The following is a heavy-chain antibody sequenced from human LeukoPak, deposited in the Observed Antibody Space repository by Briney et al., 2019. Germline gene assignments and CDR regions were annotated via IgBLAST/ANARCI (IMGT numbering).Heavy chain of an antibody. J-gene: IGHJ4*02. CDR3: ARDEDIVVVVADYNILDY. Sequence: ASVKVSCKASGYTFTSYGISWVRQAPGQGLEWMGWISAYNGNTNYAQKLQGRVTMTTDTSTSTAYMELRSLRSDDTAVHYCARDEDIVVVVADYNILDYWGQGTLVTVSS. D-gene: IGHD2-15*01. CDR2: ISAYNGNT. CDR1: GYTFTSYG. V-gene: IGHV1-18*01.